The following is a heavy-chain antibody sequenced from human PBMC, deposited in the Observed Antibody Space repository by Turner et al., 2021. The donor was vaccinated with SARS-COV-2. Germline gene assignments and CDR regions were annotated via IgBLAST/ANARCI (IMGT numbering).Heavy chain of an antibody. Sequence: EVQLVESGGGLVQPGGSLRLSCSASGFTFSSYVMHWVRQAPGKVLEYVSASSSNGRSTYYADSVKGRFTISRDNSKNTLYLQMSSLRAEDTAVYYCVKGSYWGQGTLVTVSS. CDR2: SSSNGRST. CDR1: GFTFSSYV. V-gene: IGHV3-64D*06. CDR3: VKGSY. J-gene: IGHJ4*02.